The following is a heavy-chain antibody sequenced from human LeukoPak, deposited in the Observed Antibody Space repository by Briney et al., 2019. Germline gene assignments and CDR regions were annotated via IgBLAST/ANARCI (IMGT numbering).Heavy chain of an antibody. CDR1: GFNFYDYA. Sequence: GGSLRLSCAASGFNFYDYAMHWVRQAPGKGLEWVAVISYDGSNKYYADSVKGRFTISRDNSKNTLYLQMNSLRAEDTAVYYCAKGDYDFWSARTFDYWGQGTLVTVSS. CDR2: ISYDGSNK. V-gene: IGHV3-30*18. CDR3: AKGDYDFWSARTFDY. J-gene: IGHJ4*02. D-gene: IGHD3-3*01.